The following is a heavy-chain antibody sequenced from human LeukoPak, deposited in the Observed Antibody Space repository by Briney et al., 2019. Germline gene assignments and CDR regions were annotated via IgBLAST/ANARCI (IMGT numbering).Heavy chain of an antibody. CDR2: IYYSGST. CDR1: GGSISSSSYY. J-gene: IGHJ5*02. V-gene: IGHV4-39*01. Sequence: PSKTLSLTCTVSGGSISSSSYYWGWIRQPPGKGLDWIGSIYYSGSTYYNPSLKSRVTISVDTSKNQFSLKLSSVTAADPAVYYCARPAAPFAWFDPWGQGTLVTVSS. D-gene: IGHD6-6*01. CDR3: ARPAAPFAWFDP.